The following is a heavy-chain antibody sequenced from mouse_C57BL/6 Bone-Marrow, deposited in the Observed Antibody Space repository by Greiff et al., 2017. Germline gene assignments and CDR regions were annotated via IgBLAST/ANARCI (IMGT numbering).Heavy chain of an antibody. J-gene: IGHJ3*01. CDR3: TTLDDVYYTWFAY. CDR2: IDPENGDT. D-gene: IGHD2-3*01. V-gene: IGHV14-4*01. Sequence: EVKLQESGAELVRPGASVKLSCTASGFNIKDDYMHWVKQRPEQGLEWIGWIDPENGDTEYASKFQGKATITADTSSNTAYLQLSSLSSEDTAVYYCTTLDDVYYTWFAYWGQGTLVTVSA. CDR1: GFNIKDDY.